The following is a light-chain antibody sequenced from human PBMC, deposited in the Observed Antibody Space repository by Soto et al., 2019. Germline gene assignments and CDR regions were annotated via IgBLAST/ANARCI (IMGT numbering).Light chain of an antibody. V-gene: IGLV1-40*01. CDR2: ANS. Sequence: QSVLTQPPSVSGAPGQRVTISCAGSSSSIGAGYDVHWYQQLPGAAPKLLIYANSNRPSGVPDRFSGSKSGTSASLAITGLQAEDEADYHCTSYTRDTALVFGTGTKVTVL. CDR1: SSSIGAGYD. J-gene: IGLJ1*01. CDR3: TSYTRDTALV.